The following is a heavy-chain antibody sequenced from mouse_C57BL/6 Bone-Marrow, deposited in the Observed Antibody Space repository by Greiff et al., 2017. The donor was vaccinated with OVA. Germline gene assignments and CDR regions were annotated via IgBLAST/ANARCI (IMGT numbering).Heavy chain of an antibody. CDR2: INPSTGGT. CDR1: GYSFTGYY. Sequence: EVQLQQSGPELVKPGASVKISCKASGYSFTGYYMNWVKQSPGKSLEWIGEINPSTGGTTYNQKFKAKATLTVDKSSSTAYMQLNSLTSEDSAVYYCARRWVDYWGQGTLVTVSA. V-gene: IGHV1-42*01. J-gene: IGHJ3*01. CDR3: ARRWVDY.